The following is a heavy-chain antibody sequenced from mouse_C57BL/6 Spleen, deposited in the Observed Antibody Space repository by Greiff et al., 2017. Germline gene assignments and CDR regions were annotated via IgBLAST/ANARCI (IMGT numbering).Heavy chain of an antibody. D-gene: IGHD3-1*01. J-gene: IGHJ1*03. CDR3: EREGYDRYFDV. V-gene: IGHV1-4*01. Sequence: QVQLQQSGAELARPGASVKMSCKASGYTFTSYTMHWVKQRPGQGLEWIGYINPSSGYTKYNQKFKEQATLTADKSSSTAYMQLSSLTSEDSAVYYCEREGYDRYFDVWGTGTTLTVSS. CDR1: GYTFTSYT. CDR2: INPSSGYT.